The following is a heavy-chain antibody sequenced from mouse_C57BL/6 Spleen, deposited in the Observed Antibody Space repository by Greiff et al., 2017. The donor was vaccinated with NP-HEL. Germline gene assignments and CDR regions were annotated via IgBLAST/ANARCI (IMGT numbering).Heavy chain of an antibody. CDR1: GYTFTDYY. D-gene: IGHD2-3*01. J-gene: IGHJ3*01. CDR2: IYPGSGNT. Sequence: QVQLQQSGAELVRPGASVKLSCKASGYTFTDYYINWVKQRPGQGLEWIARIYPGSGNTYYNEKFKGKATLTAEKSSSTAYMQLSSLTSEDSAVYFCARSDDGYYQFAYWGQGTLVTVSA. V-gene: IGHV1-76*01. CDR3: ARSDDGYYQFAY.